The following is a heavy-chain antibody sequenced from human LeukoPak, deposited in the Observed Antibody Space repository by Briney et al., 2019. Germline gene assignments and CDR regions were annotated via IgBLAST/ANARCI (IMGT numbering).Heavy chain of an antibody. CDR2: IYYSGST. J-gene: IGHJ4*02. CDR3: AATTYYFDY. Sequence: SETLSLTCTVSGGSISSYYWSWIRQPPGKGLEWIGYIYYSGSTNYNPSLKSRVTISVDTSKNQFSLKLSSVTVADTAVYYCAATTYYFDYWGQGTLVTVSS. D-gene: IGHD1-7*01. CDR1: GGSISSYY. V-gene: IGHV4-59*01.